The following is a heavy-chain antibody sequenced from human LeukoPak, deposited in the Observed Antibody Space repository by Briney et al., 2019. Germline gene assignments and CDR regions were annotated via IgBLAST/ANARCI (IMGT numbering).Heavy chain of an antibody. D-gene: IGHD4-17*01. CDR2: ISSSSSYI. J-gene: IGHJ4*02. V-gene: IGHV3-21*01. CDR1: GFTFSTYS. Sequence: GGSLRLSCAASGFTFSTYSMNWVRQAPGKGLEWVSSISSSSSYIYYADSVKGRFTISRDNAKNSLYLQMNSLRAEDTAVYYCARERGDYEIDYWGQGTLVTVSS. CDR3: ARERGDYEIDY.